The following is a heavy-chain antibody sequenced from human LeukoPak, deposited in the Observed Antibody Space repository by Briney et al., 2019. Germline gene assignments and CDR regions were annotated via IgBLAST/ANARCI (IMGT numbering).Heavy chain of an antibody. V-gene: IGHV3-13*01. J-gene: IGHJ2*01. CDR1: GFTFSNYD. CDR2: LGIGGDT. CDR3: AREVDRPGYWYFDL. Sequence: GGSLRLSCAASGFTFSNYDMHWVRQVTGEGLEWVSSLGIGGDTYYPDSVKGRFTISRENAKSSLYLQMNSLRAGDTAVYYCAREVDRPGYWYFDLWGRGTLVTVSS.